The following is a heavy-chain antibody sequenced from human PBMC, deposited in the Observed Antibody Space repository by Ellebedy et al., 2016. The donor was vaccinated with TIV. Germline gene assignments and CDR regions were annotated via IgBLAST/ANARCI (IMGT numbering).Heavy chain of an antibody. Sequence: ASVKVSCXASRYTFTGYYMHWVRQAPGQGLEWMGWINPNSGGTNYAQKFQGRVTMTRDTSISTAYMELSRLRSDDTAVYYCARDYGGNRRLEYYGMDVWGQGTTVTVSS. CDR3: ARDYGGNRRLEYYGMDV. J-gene: IGHJ6*02. D-gene: IGHD4-23*01. CDR2: INPNSGGT. CDR1: RYTFTGYY. V-gene: IGHV1-2*02.